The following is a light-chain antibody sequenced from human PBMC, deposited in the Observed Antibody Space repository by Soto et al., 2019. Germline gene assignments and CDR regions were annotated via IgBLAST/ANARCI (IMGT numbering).Light chain of an antibody. Sequence: SALTQPASVSGSPGESIIISCTGSSSDIGAYDYVSWYQHHPGRAPKVIIFEVNDRASGVSHRFSGSKSGNTASLTISGLQAEDEADYYCCSYTGTTSPWVFGGGTKVTVL. CDR1: SSDIGAYDY. CDR3: CSYTGTTSPWV. J-gene: IGLJ3*02. CDR2: EVN. V-gene: IGLV2-14*01.